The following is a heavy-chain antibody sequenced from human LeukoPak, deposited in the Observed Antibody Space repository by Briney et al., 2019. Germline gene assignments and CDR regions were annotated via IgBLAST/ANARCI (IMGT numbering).Heavy chain of an antibody. Sequence: ASVKVSCKASGYTFTVYYMHWVRQAPGQGLEWMGWINPNSGGTIFARAFQGRVTMTRDTSISTAYMELSSLRSDDTAVYYCAWVGAGGESHDAFDIWGQGTMVTVSS. V-gene: IGHV1-2*02. CDR3: AWVGAGGESHDAFDI. CDR2: INPNSGGT. D-gene: IGHD1-14*01. CDR1: GYTFTVYY. J-gene: IGHJ3*02.